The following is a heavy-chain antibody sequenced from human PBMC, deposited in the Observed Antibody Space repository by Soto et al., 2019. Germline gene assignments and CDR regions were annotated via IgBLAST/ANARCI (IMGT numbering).Heavy chain of an antibody. V-gene: IGHV5-51*01. D-gene: IGHD6-19*01. Sequence: XESLKVTWQGSGNSFTSFWIGWVLQMHGKGLEWMGIIYPGDSDTRYSPSFQGQVTISADKSISTAYLQWSSLKASDTAMYYCARNSDALDSSPPTLWGQRTMVTVS. CDR3: ARNSDALDSSPPTL. CDR2: IYPGDSDT. J-gene: IGHJ3*01. CDR1: GNSFTSFW.